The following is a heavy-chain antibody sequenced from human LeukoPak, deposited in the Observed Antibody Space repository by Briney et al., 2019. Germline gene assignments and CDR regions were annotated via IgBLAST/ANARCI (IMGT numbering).Heavy chain of an antibody. CDR1: GYSFTSYW. CDR3: ARQLTSGDCDY. D-gene: IGHD1-1*01. J-gene: IGHJ4*02. V-gene: IGHV5-10-1*01. CDR2: IDPADSQT. Sequence: GESLKISCQGSGYSFTSYWICWVRQMPGRGLEWMGRIDPADSQTNYSPSFQGHVTISGDKSISTVYLQWSTLKASDTAMYYCARQLTSGDCDYWGQGTLVTVSS.